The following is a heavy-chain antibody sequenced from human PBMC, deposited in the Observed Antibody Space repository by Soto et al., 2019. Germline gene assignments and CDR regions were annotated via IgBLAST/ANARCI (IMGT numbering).Heavy chain of an antibody. CDR2: IIPIFGTA. D-gene: IGHD3-22*01. CDR3: ASMGRGWLDYFDY. J-gene: IGHJ4*02. V-gene: IGHV1-69*12. CDR1: GGTFSSYA. Sequence: QVQLVQSGAEVKKPGSSVKVSCKASGGTFSSYAISSVRQAPEQGLEWMGGIIPIFGTANYAQKFQGRVTITADESTGTAYLGLSSLRSEDTAVYYCASMGRGWLDYFDYWGQGPLVTVSS.